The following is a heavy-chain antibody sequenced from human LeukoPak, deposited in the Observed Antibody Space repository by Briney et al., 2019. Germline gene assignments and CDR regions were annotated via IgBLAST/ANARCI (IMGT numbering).Heavy chain of an antibody. V-gene: IGHV3-21*01. CDR1: EFTFSSYS. CDR3: TRAPTGDSWYSYHFDY. CDR2: ISRNSRYI. D-gene: IGHD6-13*01. J-gene: IGHJ4*02. Sequence: PGGSLRLSCAAFEFTFSSYSMNWVRQAPGKGLEWVSSISRNSRYIYYADSVKGRFTISRDNAKNSLYLQMNSLRAEDTALYYCTRAPTGDSWYSYHFDYWGLGTLVTVSS.